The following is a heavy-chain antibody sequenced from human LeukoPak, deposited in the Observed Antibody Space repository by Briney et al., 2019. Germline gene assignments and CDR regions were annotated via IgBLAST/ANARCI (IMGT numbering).Heavy chain of an antibody. V-gene: IGHV3-9*01. CDR2: ISWNSGSI. CDR1: GFTFDDYA. Sequence: GGSLRLSCAASGFTFDDYAMHWVRQAPGKGLEWVSGISWNSGSIGYADSVKGRFTISRDNAKNSLYLQMNSLRAEDTALYYCAKDRNDYGDYYFDYWGQGTLVTVSS. J-gene: IGHJ4*02. CDR3: AKDRNDYGDYYFDY. D-gene: IGHD4-17*01.